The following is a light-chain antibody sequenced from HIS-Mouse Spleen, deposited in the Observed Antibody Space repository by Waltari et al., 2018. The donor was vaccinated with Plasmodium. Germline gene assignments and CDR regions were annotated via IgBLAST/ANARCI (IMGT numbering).Light chain of an antibody. CDR3: CPYAGSYTWV. CDR1: SSDDGGYNY. J-gene: IGLJ3*02. Sequence: QSALTQPRSVSGSPGQSVTISCTGTSSDDGGYNYVSWYQQHPAKAPKLMIYDVSKRPSGVPDRFSGSKSGNTASLTISGLQAEDEADYYCCPYAGSYTWVFGGGTKLTVL. CDR2: DVS. V-gene: IGLV2-11*01.